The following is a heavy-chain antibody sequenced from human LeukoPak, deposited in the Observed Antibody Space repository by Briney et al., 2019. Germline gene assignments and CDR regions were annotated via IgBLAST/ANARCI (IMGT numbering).Heavy chain of an antibody. CDR3: ARANVLLWFGELSYNWFDP. Sequence: GGSLRLSCAASGFTFSSDSMNWGRQAPGKGLEWVSSISSSSSYIYYADSVKGRFTISRDNAKNSLYLQMNSLRAEDTAVYYCARANVLLWFGELSYNWFDPWGQGTLVTVSS. J-gene: IGHJ5*02. CDR1: GFTFSSDS. CDR2: ISSSSSYI. V-gene: IGHV3-21*01. D-gene: IGHD3-10*01.